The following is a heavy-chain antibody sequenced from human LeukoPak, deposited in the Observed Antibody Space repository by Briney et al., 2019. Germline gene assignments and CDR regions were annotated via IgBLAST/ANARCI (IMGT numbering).Heavy chain of an antibody. J-gene: IGHJ4*02. D-gene: IGHD2-15*01. CDR3: ARGYCSGGSCERMPLDY. CDR1: GGTFSSYA. Sequence: GASVKVSCKAYGGTFSSYAISWVRQAPGQGLEWMGGIIPIFGTANCAQKFQGRVTITTDESTSTAYMELSSLRSEDTAVYYCARGYCSGGSCERMPLDYWGQGTLVTVSS. V-gene: IGHV1-69*05. CDR2: IIPIFGTA.